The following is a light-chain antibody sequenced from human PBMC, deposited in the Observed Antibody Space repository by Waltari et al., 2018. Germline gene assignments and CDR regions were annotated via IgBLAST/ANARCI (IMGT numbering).Light chain of an antibody. J-gene: IGKJ1*01. V-gene: IGKV1-39*01. Sequence: IQMTQSPFSLSASVGDRVTITCRASQSISSYLNWYQQKPGKAPKLLIYAASSLQSGVPSRFSGSGSGTDFTLTISSLQPEDFATYYCQQSYSTPRFGQGTKVEIK. CDR3: QQSYSTPR. CDR2: AAS. CDR1: QSISSY.